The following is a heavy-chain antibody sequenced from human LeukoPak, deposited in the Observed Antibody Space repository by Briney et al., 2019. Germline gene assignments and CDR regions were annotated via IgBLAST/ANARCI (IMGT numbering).Heavy chain of an antibody. V-gene: IGHV1-2*06. CDR3: ARVGFTTSWANFDY. Sequence: ASVKVFCKAAGYNFPAYFIHWVRQAPGQGLEWMGRINPNGGDTKYAQKFQGRVTMAGATSISTAYMELSSLISDDTAVYYCARVGFTTSWANFDYWGQGTLVTVSS. J-gene: IGHJ4*02. CDR1: GYNFPAYF. CDR2: INPNGGDT. D-gene: IGHD2-2*01.